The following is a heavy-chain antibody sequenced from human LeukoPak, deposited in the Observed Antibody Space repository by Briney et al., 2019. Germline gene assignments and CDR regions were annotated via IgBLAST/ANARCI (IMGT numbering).Heavy chain of an antibody. V-gene: IGHV4-34*01. D-gene: IGHD3-16*02. J-gene: IGHJ4*02. CDR3: ARGLIVRNYDYVWGSYRRNRYYFDY. CDR2: INHSGST. CDR1: GGSFSGYY. Sequence: PSETLSLTCAVYGGSFSGYYWSWIRQPPGKGLEWIGEINHSGSTNYNPSLKSRVTISVDTSKNQFSLKLSSVTAADTAVYYCARGLIVRNYDYVWGSYRRNRYYFDYWGQGTLVTVSS.